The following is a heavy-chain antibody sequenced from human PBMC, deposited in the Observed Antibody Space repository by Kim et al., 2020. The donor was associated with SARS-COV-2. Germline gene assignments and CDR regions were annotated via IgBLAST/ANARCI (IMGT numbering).Heavy chain of an antibody. J-gene: IGHJ4*02. D-gene: IGHD3-10*01. V-gene: IGHV4-39*07. CDR3: ARTARGVIIRLFDY. Sequence: NPSLKSRVTISVDTSKNQFSLKLSSVTAADTAVYYCARTARGVIIRLFDYWGQGTLVTVSS.